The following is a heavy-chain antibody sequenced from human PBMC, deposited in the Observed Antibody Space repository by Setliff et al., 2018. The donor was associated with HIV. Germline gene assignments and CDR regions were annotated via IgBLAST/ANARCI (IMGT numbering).Heavy chain of an antibody. CDR2: IHHTGST. D-gene: IGHD5-12*01. J-gene: IGHJ4*02. CDR1: GGSFSGYY. CDR3: ARACVGHFTATSWSFDY. Sequence: SETLSLTCAVYGGSFSGYYWTWIRQPPGRGLEWIGEIHHTGSTNYNPSLKSRGTISVDTSKKHFSLKLSSVTAADTAIYYCARACVGHFTATSWSFDYWGQGALVTVSS. V-gene: IGHV4-34*01.